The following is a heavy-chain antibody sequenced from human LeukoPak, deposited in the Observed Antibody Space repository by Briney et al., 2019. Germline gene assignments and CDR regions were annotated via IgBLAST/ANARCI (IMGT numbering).Heavy chain of an antibody. J-gene: IGHJ4*02. CDR1: GYTFTGYY. Sequence: ASVRVSCKASGYTFTGYYMHWVRQAPGQGLEWMGRINPNSGGTNYAQKVQGRFTITRDTSISTAYMELSRMRYDDTAVYYCARANMAYYYDIGDYWGQGTLVTVSS. V-gene: IGHV1-2*06. CDR2: INPNSGGT. D-gene: IGHD3-22*01. CDR3: ARANMAYYYDIGDY.